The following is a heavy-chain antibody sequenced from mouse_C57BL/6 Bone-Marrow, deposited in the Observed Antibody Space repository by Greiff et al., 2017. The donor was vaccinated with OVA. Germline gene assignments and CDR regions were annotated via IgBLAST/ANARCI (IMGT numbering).Heavy chain of an antibody. Sequence: VQLKESGPGMVKPSQSLSLTCTVTGYSITSGYDWHWIRHFPGNKLEWMGYISYSGSTNYNPSLKSRISITHDTSKNHFFLKLNSVTTEDTATYYCARGNGTLFAYWGQGTLVTVSA. V-gene: IGHV3-1*01. CDR1: GYSITSGYD. CDR2: ISYSGST. D-gene: IGHD4-1*01. J-gene: IGHJ3*01. CDR3: ARGNGTLFAY.